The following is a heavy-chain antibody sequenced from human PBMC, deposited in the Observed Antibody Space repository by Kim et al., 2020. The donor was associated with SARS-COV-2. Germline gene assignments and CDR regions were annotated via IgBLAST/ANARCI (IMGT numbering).Heavy chain of an antibody. D-gene: IGHD2-21*01. CDR1: GFTFSNAG. V-gene: IGHV3-15*01. Sequence: GGSLRLSCAASGFTFSNAGMNWVRQAPGKGLEWVGRIRSKTNSYATAYAAPVKGRFTISRDDSKNTPYLQMNNLKTDDTAVYYCTRDLGASCAGWCSSDVWGQGTMITVS. CDR3: TRDLGASCAGWCSSDV. J-gene: IGHJ3*01. CDR2: IRSKTNSYAT.